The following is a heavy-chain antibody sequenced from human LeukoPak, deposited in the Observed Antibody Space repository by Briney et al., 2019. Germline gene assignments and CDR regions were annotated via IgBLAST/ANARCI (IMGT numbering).Heavy chain of an antibody. V-gene: IGHV3-23*01. Sequence: GGSLRLSCAASGFTFSSYAMNWVRQAPGKGLEWVSAISASGGSTYYADSVKGRFTISRDTSKNTLYLQMSCLRGEDTAVYYCAKAMAGSTYYFDSWGQGTLVTVSS. CDR3: AKAMAGSTYYFDS. J-gene: IGHJ4*02. CDR1: GFTFSSYA. D-gene: IGHD6-19*01. CDR2: ISASGGST.